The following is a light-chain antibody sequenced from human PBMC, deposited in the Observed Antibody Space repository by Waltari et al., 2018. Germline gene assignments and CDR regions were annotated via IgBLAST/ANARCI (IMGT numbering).Light chain of an antibody. CDR1: QSISDW. CDR3: QQYYTYPWT. J-gene: IGKJ1*01. CDR2: QAS. Sequence: DIQMTQSPSTLSAAVGDTVTITCRASQSISDWLPWYQQKPGKAPKLLIYQASRLQSGVLSRFSGSGSGTEFTLTISSLQPDDFATYYCQQYYTYPWTFGHGTRVEIK. V-gene: IGKV1-5*03.